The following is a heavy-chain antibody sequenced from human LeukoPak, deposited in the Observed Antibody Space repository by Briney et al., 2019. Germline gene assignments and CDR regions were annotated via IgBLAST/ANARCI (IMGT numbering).Heavy chain of an antibody. D-gene: IGHD6-19*01. CDR2: IYYSGST. V-gene: IGHV4-39*01. Sequence: KPSETLSLTCTVSGGSISSSSYYWGWIRQPPGKGLEWIGSIYYSGSTYYNPSLKSRVTISVDTSKNQFSLKLSSVTAADTAVYYCARHDGIAVAGLDYWGQGTLVTVSS. J-gene: IGHJ4*02. CDR1: GGSISSSSYY. CDR3: ARHDGIAVAGLDY.